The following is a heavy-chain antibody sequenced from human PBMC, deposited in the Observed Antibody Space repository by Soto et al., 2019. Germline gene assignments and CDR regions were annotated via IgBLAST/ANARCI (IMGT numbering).Heavy chain of an antibody. CDR3: ARRHIHNTDWETGWFGP. J-gene: IGHJ5*02. V-gene: IGHV2-5*02. D-gene: IGHD3-9*01. CDR2: IYWDDDR. Sequence: QITLKECGPTLVKPTQTLTLTCTFSCFALSTSGVGVGWIRQPPEQALEWLALIYWDDDRRYSPSLKNRLAITKDTSKNQVVLRMTNMDPVDTATYYCARRHIHNTDWETGWFGPWGQGTLVTVSS. CDR1: CFALSTSGVG.